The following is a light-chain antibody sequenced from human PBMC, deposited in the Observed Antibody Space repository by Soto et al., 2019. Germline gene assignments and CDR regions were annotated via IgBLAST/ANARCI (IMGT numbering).Light chain of an antibody. J-gene: IGKJ1*01. Sequence: ENQMTHSASTLSASVGDRVTIRCRASQSISSRLAWYQQKPGKAPKLLIYKASSLESGVPSRFSGSGSGTEFTLTISSLQPDDSATYYCQQYNSYWTFGQGTKV. CDR1: QSISSR. CDR3: QQYNSYWT. V-gene: IGKV1-5*03. CDR2: KAS.